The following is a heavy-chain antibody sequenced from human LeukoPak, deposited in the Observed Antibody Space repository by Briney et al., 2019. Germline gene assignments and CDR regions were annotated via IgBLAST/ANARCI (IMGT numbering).Heavy chain of an antibody. J-gene: IGHJ4*02. CDR1: DFTFSSSG. CDR3: ARVMATSLRAFDS. CDR2: INWHGDTT. V-gene: IGHV3-20*04. D-gene: IGHD5-24*01. Sequence: PGGSLRLSCAASDFTFSSSGMTWVRQAPGKGLEWVSGINWHGDTTGYADSVKGRFTISRDNAKNSLYLQMNSLRVEDTALYYCARVMATSLRAFDSWGQGTLVTVSS.